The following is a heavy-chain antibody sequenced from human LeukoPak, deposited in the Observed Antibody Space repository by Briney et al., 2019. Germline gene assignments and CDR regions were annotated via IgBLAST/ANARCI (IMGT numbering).Heavy chain of an antibody. D-gene: IGHD3-22*01. CDR1: GYTFTSYY. J-gene: IGHJ4*02. V-gene: IGHV1-46*01. CDR2: INPSGGST. Sequence: ASVKVSCKASGYTFTSYYMHWVRQAPGLGLEWMGIINPSGGSTSYAQKFQGRVTMTRDTSTSTVYMELSSLRSEDTAVYYCARSVEKTMIVVVPLPDYWGQGTLVTVSS. CDR3: ARSVEKTMIVVVPLPDY.